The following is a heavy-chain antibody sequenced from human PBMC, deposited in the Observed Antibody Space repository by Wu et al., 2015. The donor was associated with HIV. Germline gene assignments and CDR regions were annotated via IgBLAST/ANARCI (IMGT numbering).Heavy chain of an antibody. V-gene: IGHV1-18*01. J-gene: IGHJ3*02. D-gene: IGHD6-19*01. CDR2: VSAYNGNT. Sequence: QIHLEQSGAEVKKSGASVNVSCKASGHTFTKYGMTWVRQAPGQGPEWMGWVSAYNGNTDYAQKFQGRVTLTTDTSTSTAYMELRSLRSDDTAVYYCAFSSGWNIGGVFDIWGQGTMVIVSS. CDR3: AFSSGWNIGGVFDI. CDR1: GHTFTKYG.